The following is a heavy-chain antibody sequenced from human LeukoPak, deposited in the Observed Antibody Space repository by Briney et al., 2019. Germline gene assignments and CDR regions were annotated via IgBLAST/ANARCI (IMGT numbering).Heavy chain of an antibody. D-gene: IGHD3-3*01. J-gene: IGHJ3*02. CDR2: IYYSGST. CDR3: ARDDLDAFDI. Sequence: SETLSLTCTVSGGSISSGGYYWSWIRQHPGKGLEWIGYIYYSGSTYYNPSLKSRVTISVDTSKNQFSLKLSSVTAADTAVYYCARDDLDAFDIWGQGTMVTVSS. V-gene: IGHV4-31*03. CDR1: GGSISSGGYY.